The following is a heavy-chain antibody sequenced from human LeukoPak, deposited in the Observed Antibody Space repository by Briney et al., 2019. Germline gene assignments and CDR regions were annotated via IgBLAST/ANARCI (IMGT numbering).Heavy chain of an antibody. CDR3: AGGYDSIGYFPGTPRQFDY. CDR2: VSYYESNK. Sequence: GGTLRLSCAASGFTFSSYAMHWVRQAPGKGLEREAVVSYYESNKYYSDSVKDRFTISRDNSKNTLYLQMNSLRAVDTAVYYCAGGYDSIGYFPGTPRQFDYWGQRTLVTASS. V-gene: IGHV3-30-3*01. D-gene: IGHD3-22*01. J-gene: IGHJ4*02. CDR1: GFTFSSYA.